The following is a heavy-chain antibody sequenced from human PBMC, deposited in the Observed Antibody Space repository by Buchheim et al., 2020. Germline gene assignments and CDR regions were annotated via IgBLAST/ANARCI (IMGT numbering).Heavy chain of an antibody. CDR2: INHSGST. CDR3: ARVGYSGSSRIRYFDY. Sequence: QVQLQQWGAGLLKPSETLSLTCAVYGGAFSGYYWSWIRQPPGKGLEWIGEINHSGSTNYNPSLKSRVTISVDTSKNQFSLKLSSVTAADTAVYYCARVGYSGSSRIRYFDYWGQGTL. D-gene: IGHD1-26*01. V-gene: IGHV4-34*01. CDR1: GGAFSGYY. J-gene: IGHJ4*02.